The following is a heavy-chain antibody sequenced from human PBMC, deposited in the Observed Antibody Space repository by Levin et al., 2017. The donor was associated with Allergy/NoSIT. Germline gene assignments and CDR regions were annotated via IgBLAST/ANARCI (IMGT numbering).Heavy chain of an antibody. D-gene: IGHD6-13*01. Sequence: GGSLRLSCAASGFTFSSYWMSWVRQAPGKGLEWVANIKQDGSEKYYVDSVKGRFTISRDNARNSLYLQMNSLRADDTAVYYCARDHTSSWSLSYYYYYGMDVWGQGTTVTVSS. CDR2: IKQDGSEK. CDR3: ARDHTSSWSLSYYYYYGMDV. V-gene: IGHV3-7*01. CDR1: GFTFSSYW. J-gene: IGHJ6*02.